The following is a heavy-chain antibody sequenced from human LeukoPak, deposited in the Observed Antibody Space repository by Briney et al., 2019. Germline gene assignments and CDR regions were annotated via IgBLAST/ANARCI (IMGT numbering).Heavy chain of an antibody. Sequence: SETLTHTCTVSGGTISSSSYYWGWIRQHPGTGMEWVGSIYYSGRTYDNQSLKSRVTISEETSKNEFTLKLRQMTAAGRAVYYCARRPIAWELPRDWGQGTLVTVSS. V-gene: IGHV4-39*01. CDR1: GGTISSSSYY. CDR3: ARRPIAWELPRD. D-gene: IGHD1-26*01. CDR2: IYYSGRT. J-gene: IGHJ4*02.